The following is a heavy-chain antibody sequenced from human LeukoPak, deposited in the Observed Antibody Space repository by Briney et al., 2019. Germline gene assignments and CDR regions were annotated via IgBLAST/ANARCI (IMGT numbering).Heavy chain of an antibody. J-gene: IGHJ4*02. V-gene: IGHV3-30*03. D-gene: IGHD2-2*01. CDR1: GFTFSNYG. Sequence: GRSLRLSCAASGFTFSNYGMHWVRQAPGKGLEWVALISFDGSKNYYADSVKGRFTISRDNAKNSLYLQMNSLRAEDTAVYYCARDPVPAAFDYWGQGTLVTVSS. CDR2: ISFDGSKN. CDR3: ARDPVPAAFDY.